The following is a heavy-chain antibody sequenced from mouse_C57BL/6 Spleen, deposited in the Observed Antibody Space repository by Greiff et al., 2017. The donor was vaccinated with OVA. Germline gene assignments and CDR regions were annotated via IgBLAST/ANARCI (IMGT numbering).Heavy chain of an antibody. J-gene: IGHJ3*01. D-gene: IGHD2-3*01. Sequence: ESGPGLVKPSQSLSLTCSVTGYSITSGYYWNWIRQFPGNKLEWMGYISYDGSNNYNPSLKNRISITRDTSKNQFFLKLNSVTTEDTATYYCAREEDDGGFAYWGQGTLVTVSA. CDR2: ISYDGSN. CDR1: GYSITSGYY. V-gene: IGHV3-6*01. CDR3: AREEDDGGFAY.